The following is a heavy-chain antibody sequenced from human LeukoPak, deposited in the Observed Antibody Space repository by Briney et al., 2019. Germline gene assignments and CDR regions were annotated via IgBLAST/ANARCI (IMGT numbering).Heavy chain of an antibody. Sequence: GASVKVSCKASGYTFTGYFMHWVRQAPGQGLEWMGWINPNSGGTSYLQNFQGRVTMTRDTSISTAYMDLSRLRSDDTAVYYCARGLWFGELWGQGTLVTVSS. J-gene: IGHJ4*02. CDR3: ARGLWFGEL. CDR1: GYTFTGYF. CDR2: INPNSGGT. V-gene: IGHV1-2*02. D-gene: IGHD3-10*01.